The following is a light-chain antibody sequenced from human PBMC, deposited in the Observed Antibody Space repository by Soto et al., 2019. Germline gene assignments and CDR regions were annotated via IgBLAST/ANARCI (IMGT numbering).Light chain of an antibody. V-gene: IGLV2-14*03. Sequence: QSALTQPASVSGSPGQSITISCTGPSSDVGGYNLVSWYQHHPGKAPKLMIYDATRRPSGVSDRFSGSKSGNTASLTISGLQAEDEADYHCSSYTSSTTLVVFGGGTKLTVL. CDR1: SSDVGGYNL. CDR3: SSYTSSTTLVV. J-gene: IGLJ2*01. CDR2: DAT.